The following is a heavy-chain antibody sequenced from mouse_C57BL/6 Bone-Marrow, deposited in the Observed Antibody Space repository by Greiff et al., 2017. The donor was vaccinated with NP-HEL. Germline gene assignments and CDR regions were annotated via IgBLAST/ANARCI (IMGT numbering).Heavy chain of an antibody. CDR3: AGRNWVPFDY. V-gene: IGHV5-6*02. CDR1: GFTFSSYC. CDR2: ISSGGSYT. J-gene: IGHJ2*01. D-gene: IGHD4-1*01. Sequence: EVMLVESGGDLVKPGGSLKLSCAASGFTFSSYCMPWVRQTPDQRLEWVATISSGGSYTYYPDSVKGRFTLSIDNAKNTLYLQISSLKSEDTALYYCAGRNWVPFDYWGQGTTLTVSS.